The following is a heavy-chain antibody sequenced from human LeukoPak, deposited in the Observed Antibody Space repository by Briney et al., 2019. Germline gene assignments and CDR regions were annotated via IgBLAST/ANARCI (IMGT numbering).Heavy chain of an antibody. CDR2: INHSGST. CDR3: ARGITKPDPIVVVPAAIRVAQAFDY. CDR1: GESFSGND. V-gene: IGHV4-34*01. Sequence: SETLSLTCAVYGESFSGNDWNWIRQPPGKGLEWIGEINHSGSTNYSPSLKRRVTISVDTSKNQFSLKLSSVTAADTAVYYCARGITKPDPIVVVPAAIRVAQAFDYWGQGTLVTVSS. J-gene: IGHJ4*02. D-gene: IGHD2-2*01.